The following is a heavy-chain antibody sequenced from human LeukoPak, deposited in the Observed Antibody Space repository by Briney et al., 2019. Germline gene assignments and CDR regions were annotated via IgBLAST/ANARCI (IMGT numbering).Heavy chain of an antibody. CDR2: TYHSRST. D-gene: IGHD4-17*01. J-gene: IGHJ3*02. Sequence: RSSETLSLTCTVSGGSIRNYYWTWIRQTPGKGLEWIGYTYHSRSTNSSPSLKSRVTISIDTSMNNFSLKLRSVTAADTAVYYCATSSTLTTYAFDIWGPGSMVTVSS. CDR1: GGSIRNYY. CDR3: ATSSTLTTYAFDI. V-gene: IGHV4-59*01.